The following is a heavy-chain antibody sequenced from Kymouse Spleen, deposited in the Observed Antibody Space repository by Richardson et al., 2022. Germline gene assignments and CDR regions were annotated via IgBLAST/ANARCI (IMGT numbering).Heavy chain of an antibody. V-gene: IGHV4-61*01. J-gene: IGHJ5*02. CDR3: AREMGAENWFDP. D-gene: IGHD1-26*01. CDR2: IYYSGST. CDR1: GGSVSSGSYY. Sequence: QVQLQESGPGLVKPSETLSLTCTVSGGSVSSGSYYWSWIRQPPGKGLEWIGYIYYSGSTNYNPSLKSRVTISVDTSKNQFSLKLSSVTAADTAVYYCAREMGAENWFDPWGQGTLVTVSS.